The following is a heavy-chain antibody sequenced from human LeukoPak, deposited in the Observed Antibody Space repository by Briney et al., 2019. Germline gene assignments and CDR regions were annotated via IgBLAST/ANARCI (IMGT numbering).Heavy chain of an antibody. CDR1: GFTFSNAW. CDR3: TTVGRYDFWSGYIDY. D-gene: IGHD3-3*01. Sequence: GGTLGLSGAASGFTFSNAWMSWVRQATGKGLEWVGRIKSKTDGGTTDYAAPVKGRFTISRDDSKNTLYLQMNSLKTEDTAVYYCTTVGRYDFWSGYIDYWGQGTLVTVSS. J-gene: IGHJ4*02. CDR2: IKSKTDGGTT. V-gene: IGHV3-15*01.